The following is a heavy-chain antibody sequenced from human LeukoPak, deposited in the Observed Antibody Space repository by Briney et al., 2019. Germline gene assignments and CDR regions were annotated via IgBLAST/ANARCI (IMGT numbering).Heavy chain of an antibody. CDR3: ARLYGDYGYYYYYMDV. CDR2: MNPNSGNT. CDR1: GGTFSSYA. D-gene: IGHD4-17*01. J-gene: IGHJ6*03. Sequence: ASVKVSCKASGGTFSSYAISWVRQATGQGLEWMGWMNPNSGNTGYAQKFQGRVTITRNTSISTAYMELSSLRSEDTAVYYCARLYGDYGYYYYYMDVWGKGTTVTDSS. V-gene: IGHV1-8*03.